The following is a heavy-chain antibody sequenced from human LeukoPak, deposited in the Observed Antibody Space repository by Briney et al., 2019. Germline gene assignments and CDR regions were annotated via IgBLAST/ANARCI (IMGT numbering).Heavy chain of an antibody. CDR2: ISYDGSNK. V-gene: IGHV3-30*03. CDR1: GFTFSSYG. J-gene: IGHJ5*02. D-gene: IGHD3-16*01. Sequence: GRSLRLSYAASGFTFSSYGMHWVRQAPGKGLGWVAVISYDGSNKYYAESVKGRFTISRDNSKNTLYLQMNSLRAEDTAVYYCARGFLYLQTTGNWFDPWGQGTLVTVSS. CDR3: ARGFLYLQTTGNWFDP.